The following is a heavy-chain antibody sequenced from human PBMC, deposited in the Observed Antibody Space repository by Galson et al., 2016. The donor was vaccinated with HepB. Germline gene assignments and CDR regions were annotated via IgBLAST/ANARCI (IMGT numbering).Heavy chain of an antibody. V-gene: IGHV3-23*01. D-gene: IGHD4-17*01. CDR3: AKGYGVFDY. J-gene: IGHJ4*02. Sequence: LEWVSAISGSGGSTYYADSVKGRFTISRDSSKNTVYLQMNSLRAEDTAVYYCAKGYGVFDYWGQGTLVTVSS. CDR2: ISGSGGST.